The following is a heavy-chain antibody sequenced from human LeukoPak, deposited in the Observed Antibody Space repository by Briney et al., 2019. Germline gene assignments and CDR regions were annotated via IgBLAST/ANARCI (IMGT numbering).Heavy chain of an antibody. J-gene: IGHJ4*02. D-gene: IGHD5-12*01. CDR1: GFTFSSYW. CDR2: IGEDGSEK. CDR3: ARDRGYGTEVRNDY. V-gene: IGHV3-7*01. Sequence: GGSLRLSCAASGFTFSSYWMTWVRQAPGKGLEWVANIGEDGSEKYYVDSVKGRFTISRDNAKNSLYLQVNSLRAEDTAVYYCARDRGYGTEVRNDYWGQGTLVTVSS.